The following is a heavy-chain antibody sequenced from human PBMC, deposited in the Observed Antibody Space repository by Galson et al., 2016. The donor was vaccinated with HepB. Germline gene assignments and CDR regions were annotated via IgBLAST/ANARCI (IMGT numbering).Heavy chain of an antibody. Sequence: SLRLSCAASGFTFSIDAMRWVRQAPGKGLEWVSAISGSGSSTDYADSVKGRFTISRDNSKNTLYLQMNSLRAEDTAVYYCAKGGYGSGTYDNAIQHWGQGIVVTVSS. D-gene: IGHD3-10*01. J-gene: IGHJ1*01. CDR1: GFTFSIDA. CDR2: ISGSGSST. V-gene: IGHV3-23*01. CDR3: AKGGYGSGTYDNAIQH.